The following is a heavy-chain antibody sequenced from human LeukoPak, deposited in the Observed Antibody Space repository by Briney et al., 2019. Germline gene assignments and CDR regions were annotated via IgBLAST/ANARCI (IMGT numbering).Heavy chain of an antibody. J-gene: IGHJ4*02. D-gene: IGHD3-9*01. V-gene: IGHV3-23*01. CDR2: ISGSGDRA. Sequence: GGSLRLSCAASGFTFSSYAMSWVRQAPGKGLEWVSVISGSGDRAYYADSVEGRFTLSRDNSSNTMYLQMNSLRADDTAVYYCAKDHIGTLSYDILSAFASWGQGTLVTVSS. CDR3: AKDHIGTLSYDILSAFAS. CDR1: GFTFSSYA.